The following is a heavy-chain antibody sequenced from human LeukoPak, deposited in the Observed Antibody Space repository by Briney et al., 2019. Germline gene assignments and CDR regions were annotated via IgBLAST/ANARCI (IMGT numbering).Heavy chain of an antibody. CDR3: AARTYYYDSSGYSFDY. CDR2: IVVGSGNT. V-gene: IGHV1-58*02. D-gene: IGHD3-22*01. J-gene: IGHJ4*02. Sequence: EASVNVSCKASGFTFTSSAMQWVRQARGQRLEWIGWIVVGSGNTNYAQKFQERVTITRDMSTSTAYMELSSLRSEDTAVYYCAARTYYYDSSGYSFDYWGQGTLVTVSS. CDR1: GFTFTSSA.